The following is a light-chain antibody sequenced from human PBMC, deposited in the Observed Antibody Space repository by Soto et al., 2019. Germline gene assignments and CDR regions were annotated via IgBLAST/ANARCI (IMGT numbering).Light chain of an antibody. J-gene: IGKJ5*01. Sequence: DIQMTQSPSSLSASVGDRVTFTCRASRSISNYLNWYQQKPGKAPKLLIYAASSLQSGVPSRFSGSGSGTDFTLTLSRVVPDDFAVYYCQHFRAFGQGTRLDIK. CDR2: AAS. CDR1: RSISNY. CDR3: QHFRA. V-gene: IGKV1-39*01.